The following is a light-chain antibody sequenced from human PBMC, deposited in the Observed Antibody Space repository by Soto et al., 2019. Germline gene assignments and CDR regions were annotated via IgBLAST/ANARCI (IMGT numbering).Light chain of an antibody. CDR3: QQYKDWPRT. J-gene: IGKJ1*01. CDR1: QSVTDN. V-gene: IGKV3-15*01. Sequence: EIVMTQSPATLSVSPGERATLSCRASQSVTDNLAWYQQKPGQAPRLLIYGASTRYTGVPARFSGGGSETEFTLTISSLQSEDFAVYYGQQYKDWPRTFGQGTKVEIK. CDR2: GAS.